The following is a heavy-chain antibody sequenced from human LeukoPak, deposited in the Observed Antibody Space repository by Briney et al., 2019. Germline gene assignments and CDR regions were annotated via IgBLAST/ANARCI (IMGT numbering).Heavy chain of an antibody. Sequence: PSETLSLTCTVSGGSISSYYWSWIRQPPGKGLEWIGYIYYSGSTNYNPSLKSRVTISVDTSKNQFSLKLSSVTAADTAVYYCAGFDDSGGNWLDPWGQGTLVTVSS. CDR1: GGSISSYY. J-gene: IGHJ5*02. V-gene: IGHV4-59*01. D-gene: IGHD4-23*01. CDR2: IYYSGST. CDR3: AGFDDSGGNWLDP.